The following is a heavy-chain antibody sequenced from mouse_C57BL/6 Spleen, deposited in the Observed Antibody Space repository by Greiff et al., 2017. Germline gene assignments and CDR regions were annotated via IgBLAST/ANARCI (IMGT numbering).Heavy chain of an antibody. CDR3: ARALSTTVVAPGAY. D-gene: IGHD1-1*01. CDR1: GYTFTSYG. Sequence: VKLMESGAELARPGASVKLSCKASGYTFTSYGISWVKQRTGQGLEWIGEIYPRSGNTYYNEKFKGKATLTADKSSSTAYMELRSLTSEDSAVYSCARALSTTVVAPGAYWGQGTLVTVSA. V-gene: IGHV1-81*01. CDR2: IYPRSGNT. J-gene: IGHJ3*01.